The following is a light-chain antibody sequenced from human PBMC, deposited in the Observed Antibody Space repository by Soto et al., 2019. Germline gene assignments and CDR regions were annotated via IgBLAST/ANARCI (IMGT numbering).Light chain of an antibody. CDR3: QQYNDRPPIT. CDR2: GSF. Sequence: ESVVTQSRCTLSLSPGSRSSLPCGASQSISSSFLAWYQQKPGQAPRLXIVGSFARATGIPARFSGSGSGSEFTLTISGLQSEDFAVYYCQQYNDRPPITFGQGTRLEIK. V-gene: IGKV3-15*01. J-gene: IGKJ5*01. CDR1: QSISSS.